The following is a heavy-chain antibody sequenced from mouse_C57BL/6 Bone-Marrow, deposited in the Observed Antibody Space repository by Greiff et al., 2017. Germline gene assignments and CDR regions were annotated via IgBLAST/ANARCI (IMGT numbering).Heavy chain of an antibody. D-gene: IGHD2-2*01. Sequence: VKLMESGPELVKPGASVKISCKASGYAFSSSWMNWVKQRPGKGLEWIGRIYPGDGDTNYNGKFKGKATLTADKSSSTAYMQLSSLTSEDSAVYGGARGGYDAWFDYWGKGTMGTVSA. CDR1: GYAFSSSW. V-gene: IGHV1-82*01. J-gene: IGHJ3*01. CDR2: IYPGDGDT. CDR3: ARGGYDAWFDY.